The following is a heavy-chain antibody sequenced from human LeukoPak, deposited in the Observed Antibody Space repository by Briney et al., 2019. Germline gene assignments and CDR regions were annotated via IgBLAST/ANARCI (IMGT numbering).Heavy chain of an antibody. J-gene: IGHJ4*02. CDR2: ISSSSSYI. CDR3: ARDTPMGDFYFDY. D-gene: IGHD5-18*01. CDR1: GFTFSSYT. Sequence: GGSLRLSCAASGFTFSSYTMNWVRQAPGKGLEWASSISSSSSYIYYADSVKGRFTISRDNAKNSLYLQMNSLRAEDTAVYYCARDTPMGDFYFDYWGQGTLVTVSS. V-gene: IGHV3-21*01.